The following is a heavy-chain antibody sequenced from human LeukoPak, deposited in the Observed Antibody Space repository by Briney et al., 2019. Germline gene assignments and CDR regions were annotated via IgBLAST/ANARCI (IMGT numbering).Heavy chain of an antibody. CDR1: GYTFTSYY. CDR2: MNPISGNT. Sequence: ASVKVSCKASGYTFTSYYMHWVRQATGQGLEWMGWMNPISGNTGYAQKFQGRVTMTRNTSISTAYMELSSLRSEDTAVYYCARGGRCAGGECMDVWGQGTTVTVSS. V-gene: IGHV1-8*02. CDR3: ARGGRCAGGECMDV. D-gene: IGHD2-21*01. J-gene: IGHJ6*02.